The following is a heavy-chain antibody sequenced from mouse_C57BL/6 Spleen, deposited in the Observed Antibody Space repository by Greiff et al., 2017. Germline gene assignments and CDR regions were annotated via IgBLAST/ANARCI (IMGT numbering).Heavy chain of an antibody. Sequence: QVQLQQPGAELARPGASVKLSCKASGYTFTSYGMGWVKQRPGQGLEWIGEIYPSSGNTHYNEKFKGKATLTVDKSSSTAYMELSSLTSEDSAVXCSARSGFYDSSYMAPAYWGQGTPVTVSA. CDR2: IYPSSGNT. D-gene: IGHD1-1*01. CDR3: ARSGFYDSSYMAPAY. CDR1: GYTFTSYG. J-gene: IGHJ4*01. V-gene: IGHV1-81*01.